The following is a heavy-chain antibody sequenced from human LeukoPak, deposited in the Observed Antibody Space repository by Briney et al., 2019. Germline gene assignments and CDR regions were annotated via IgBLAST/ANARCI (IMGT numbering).Heavy chain of an antibody. CDR2: IRYDGSNK. CDR1: GFTFSSYG. Sequence: GGFLRLSCAASGFTFSSYGMHWVRQAPGKGLEWVAFIRYDGSNKYYADSVKGRFTISRDDAKSSLYLHMNNLRTEDTALYYCASGGDYVGIAATFRYWGQGSLVTVSS. J-gene: IGHJ4*02. V-gene: IGHV3-30*02. CDR3: ASGGDYVGIAATFRY. D-gene: IGHD4-23*01.